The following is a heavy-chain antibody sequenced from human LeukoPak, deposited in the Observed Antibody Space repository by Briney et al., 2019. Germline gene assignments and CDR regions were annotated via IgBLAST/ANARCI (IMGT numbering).Heavy chain of an antibody. CDR2: ISWNSGSI. V-gene: IGHV3-9*01. CDR1: GFTFDDYA. D-gene: IGHD4-17*01. CDR3: AKDAVTVTT. J-gene: IGHJ4*02. Sequence: GGSLRLSCAASGFTFDDYAMHWVRQAPGKGLEWVSGISWNSGSIGYADSVKGRFTISRDNAKNPLYLQMNSLRAEDTALYYCAKDAVTVTTWGQGTLVTVSS.